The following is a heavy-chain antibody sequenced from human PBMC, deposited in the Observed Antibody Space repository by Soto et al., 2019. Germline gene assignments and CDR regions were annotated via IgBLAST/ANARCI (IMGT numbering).Heavy chain of an antibody. CDR2: IYYSGST. CDR1: GGSISSYY. Sequence: QVQLQESGPGLVKPSETLSLTCTVSGGSISSYYWSWIRQPPGKGLEWIGYIYYSGSTNYNPSLKSRVTISVDTSKNQFSLKLSSVTAADTAVYYCARGRGRGSVTADYGMDVWGQGTTVTVSS. V-gene: IGHV4-59*01. D-gene: IGHD2-21*02. J-gene: IGHJ6*02. CDR3: ARGRGRGSVTADYGMDV.